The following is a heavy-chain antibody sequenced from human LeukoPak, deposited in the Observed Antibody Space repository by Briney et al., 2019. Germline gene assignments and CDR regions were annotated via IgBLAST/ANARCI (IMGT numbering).Heavy chain of an antibody. CDR3: ARVGGH. CDR2: ITSSSSYT. Sequence: PGGSLRLSCAAPGITFSNYNMNWVRQAPGKGLEWISSITSSSSYTFYADSVKGRFTIFRDNSKNTLYLQMNSLRVEDTAVYYCARVGGHWGQGTLVTVSS. V-gene: IGHV3-21*04. CDR1: GITFSNYN. J-gene: IGHJ4*02. D-gene: IGHD3-10*01.